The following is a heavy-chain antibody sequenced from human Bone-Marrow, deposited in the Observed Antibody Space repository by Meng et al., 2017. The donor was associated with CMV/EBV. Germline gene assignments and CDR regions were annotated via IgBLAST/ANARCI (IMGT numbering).Heavy chain of an antibody. CDR3: ARNIRGITIFGVVTHFDY. CDR2: IKQDGSEK. J-gene: IGHJ4*02. CDR1: GFTFSSYW. V-gene: IGHV3-7*01. Sequence: GESLKISCAASGFTFSSYWMSWVRQAPGKGLEWVANIKQDGSEKYYVDSVKGRFTISRDNAKNSLYLQMNSLRAEDTAVYYCARNIRGITIFGVVTHFDYWGQLPLFPVSS. D-gene: IGHD3-3*01.